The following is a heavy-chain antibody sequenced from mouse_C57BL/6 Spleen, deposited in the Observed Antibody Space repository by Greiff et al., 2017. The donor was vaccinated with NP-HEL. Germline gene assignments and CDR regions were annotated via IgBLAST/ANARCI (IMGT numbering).Heavy chain of an antibody. J-gene: IGHJ3*01. D-gene: IGHD3-3*01. CDR2: IDPSDSYT. CDR1: GYTFTSYW. CDR3: ARGTAAWFAY. Sequence: VQLQQPGAELVKPGASVKLSCKASGYTFTSYWMQWVKQRPGQGLEWIGEIDPSDSYTNYNQKFKGKATLTVDTSSSTAYMQLSSLTSEDSAVYYCARGTAAWFAYWGQGTLVTVSA. V-gene: IGHV1-50*01.